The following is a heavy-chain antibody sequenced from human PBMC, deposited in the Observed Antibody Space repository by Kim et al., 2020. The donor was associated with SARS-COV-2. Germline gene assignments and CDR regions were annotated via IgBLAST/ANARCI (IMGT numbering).Heavy chain of an antibody. V-gene: IGHV4-34*01. J-gene: IGHJ5*02. CDR1: GGSFSGYY. CDR2: INHSGST. CDR3: ARSRRKNWFDP. Sequence: SETLSLTCAVYGGSFSGYYWSWIRQPPGKGLEWIGEINHSGSTNYNPSLKSRVTISVDTSKNQFSLKLSSVTAADTAVYYCARSRRKNWFDPWGQGTLVTVSS.